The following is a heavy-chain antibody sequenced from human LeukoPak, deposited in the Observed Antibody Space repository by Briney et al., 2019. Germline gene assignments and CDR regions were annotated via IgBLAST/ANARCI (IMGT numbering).Heavy chain of an antibody. D-gene: IGHD6-13*01. CDR1: GGSISTSSYY. J-gene: IGHJ3*02. Sequence: PSETLSLTCTVSGGSISTSSYYWGWIRQPPGKGLEWIGTIYYSGSTYYNPSLKSRVTISVDTSKNLFSLKLSSVTAADTALYYCARHRTAAADDAFEIWGQGTMVTVSS. V-gene: IGHV4-39*01. CDR3: ARHRTAAADDAFEI. CDR2: IYYSGST.